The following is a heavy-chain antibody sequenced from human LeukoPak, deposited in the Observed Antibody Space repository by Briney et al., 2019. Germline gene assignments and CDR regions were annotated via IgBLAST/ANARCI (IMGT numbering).Heavy chain of an antibody. CDR1: GASINSYY. CDR3: AREGPDGDFDC. CDR2: AYHIGST. Sequence: SETLSLTCTVSGASINSYYWRWIRQAPGKGLEWIGYAYHIGSTNYHPSLKSRVTISIDKSRNQFSLNLRSVTAADTAIYYCAREGPDGDFDCWGQGTLVTVSS. D-gene: IGHD5-24*01. V-gene: IGHV4-59*01. J-gene: IGHJ4*02.